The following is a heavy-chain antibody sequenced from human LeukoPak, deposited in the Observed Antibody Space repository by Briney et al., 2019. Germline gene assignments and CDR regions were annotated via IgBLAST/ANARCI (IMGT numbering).Heavy chain of an antibody. CDR1: GYSFTSYW. CDR2: IYPGDSDT. V-gene: IGHV5-51*01. J-gene: IGHJ5*02. D-gene: IGHD3-3*01. Sequence: GESLKISCKGFGYSFTSYWIGWVRQMPGKGLEWMGIIYPGDSDTRYSPSFQGQVTISADKSISTAYLQWSSLKASDTAMYYCARAIFGVVTHTLNWFDPWGQGTLVTVSS. CDR3: ARAIFGVVTHTLNWFDP.